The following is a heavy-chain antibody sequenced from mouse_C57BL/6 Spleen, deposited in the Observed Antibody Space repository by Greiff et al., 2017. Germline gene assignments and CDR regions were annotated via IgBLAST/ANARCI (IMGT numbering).Heavy chain of an antibody. D-gene: IGHD1-1*01. Sequence: QVQLQQSGTELVKPGASVKLSCKASGYTFTSYWMHWVKQRPGQGLEWIGNINPSNGGTNYNEKFKSKATLTVDKSSSTAYMQLSSLTSEDSAVYYCARPNYYGSSYYWFAYWGQGTLVTVSA. J-gene: IGHJ3*01. V-gene: IGHV1-53*01. CDR2: INPSNGGT. CDR1: GYTFTSYW. CDR3: ARPNYYGSSYYWFAY.